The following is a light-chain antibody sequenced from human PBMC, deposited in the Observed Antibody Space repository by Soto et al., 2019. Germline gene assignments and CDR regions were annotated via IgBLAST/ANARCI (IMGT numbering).Light chain of an antibody. V-gene: IGKV3-15*01. J-gene: IGKJ1*01. CDR2: GAS. CDR1: QRGSSN. CDR3: QQYNTWPRT. Sequence: EIVMTQSPATLSVPPGERATPSCRASQRGSSNFAWYQQRPGQAPRLLFHGASIRATAGPARFTASGSGTEFTLTISSLQSEDFAVYYCQQYNTWPRTFGQGTKVDIK.